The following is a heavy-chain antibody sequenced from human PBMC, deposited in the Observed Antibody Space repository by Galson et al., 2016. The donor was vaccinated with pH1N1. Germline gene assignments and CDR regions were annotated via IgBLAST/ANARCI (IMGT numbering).Heavy chain of an antibody. J-gene: IGHJ4*02. CDR1: GGSVATNTYY. V-gene: IGHV4-39*07. CDR2: IFYGGTT. CDR3: ARDRGGNFQLFDY. Sequence: SETLSPTCTVSGGSVATNTYYWGWIRQPPGKGLEWIGSIFYGGTTYYSPSLQSRVTVSMDTSNNQVSLTISSVTAADTAVYFCARDRGGNFQLFDYWGQGTLVTVSS. D-gene: IGHD4-23*01.